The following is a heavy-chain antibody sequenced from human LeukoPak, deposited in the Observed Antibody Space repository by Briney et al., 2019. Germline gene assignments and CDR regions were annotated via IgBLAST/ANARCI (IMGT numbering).Heavy chain of an antibody. CDR2: ISGSGVTT. CDR3: AKHYTGNF. V-gene: IGHV3-23*01. J-gene: IGHJ4*02. Sequence: PGGSLRLSCAVSGFTFSSYAMSWVRQTPGMGLEWVSGISGSGVTTYYADSVKGRFTISRDNSENTLYLQMNSLRVEDTAVYYCAKHYTGNFWGQGTLVSVSS. D-gene: IGHD4-23*01. CDR1: GFTFSSYA.